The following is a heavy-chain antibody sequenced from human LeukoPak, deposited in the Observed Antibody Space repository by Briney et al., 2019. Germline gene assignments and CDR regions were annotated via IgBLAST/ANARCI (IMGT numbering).Heavy chain of an antibody. CDR3: ATYRQVLLPFES. CDR2: IFPSGGEI. J-gene: IGHJ4*02. D-gene: IGHD2-8*02. CDR1: GFTFDDYD. V-gene: IGHV3-23*01. Sequence: PGGSLRLSCAASGFTFDDYDMSWVRHAPGKGLEWVSSIFPSGGEIHYADSVRGRFTISRDNSKSTLSLQMNSLRAEDTAIYYCATYRQVLLPFESWGQGTLVTVSS.